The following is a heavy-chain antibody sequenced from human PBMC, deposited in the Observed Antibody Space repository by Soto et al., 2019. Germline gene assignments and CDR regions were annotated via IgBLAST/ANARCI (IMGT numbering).Heavy chain of an antibody. CDR1: GFTFGSSW. J-gene: IGHJ4*02. Sequence: EVQLVESGGGSVQPGGSLRLSCAASGFTFGSSWMHWVRQAPGKGLIWVSRINPDGSTINYADSVKGRFTISRDNAKNTLHLQMTSLRVEDTAVYYCARALSSWADYWGQGTLVTVSS. V-gene: IGHV3-74*01. CDR3: ARALSSWADY. CDR2: INPDGSTI. D-gene: IGHD6-13*01.